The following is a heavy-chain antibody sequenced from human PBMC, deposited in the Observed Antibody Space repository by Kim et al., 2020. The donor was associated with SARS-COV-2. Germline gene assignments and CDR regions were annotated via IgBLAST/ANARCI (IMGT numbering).Heavy chain of an antibody. CDR3: AKTIKYSNPPHYFDY. CDR1: GFTFGSYA. Sequence: GGSLRLSCAASGFTFGSYAMSWVRQAPGKGLEWVSAISGSGGSTYYADSVKGRFTISRDNSKNTVYLQMNSLRAEDTAIYYCAKTIKYSNPPHYFDYWGQGTLVTVSS. CDR2: ISGSGGST. D-gene: IGHD4-4*01. J-gene: IGHJ4*02. V-gene: IGHV3-23*01.